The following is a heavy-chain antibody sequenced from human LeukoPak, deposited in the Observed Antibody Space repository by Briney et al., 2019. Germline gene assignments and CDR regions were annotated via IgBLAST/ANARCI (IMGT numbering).Heavy chain of an antibody. V-gene: IGHV1-69*01. CDR2: IIPIFGTA. J-gene: IGHJ4*02. CDR3: ARDNDYVWGSYRSFDY. CDR1: GGTFSSYA. D-gene: IGHD3-16*02. Sequence: GSSVKVSCKASGGTFSSYAISWVRQAPGQGLEWMGGIIPIFGTANYAQKFQGRVTITADESTSTAYMELSSLRSEDTAVYYCARDNDYVWGSYRSFDYWGQGTLVTVSS.